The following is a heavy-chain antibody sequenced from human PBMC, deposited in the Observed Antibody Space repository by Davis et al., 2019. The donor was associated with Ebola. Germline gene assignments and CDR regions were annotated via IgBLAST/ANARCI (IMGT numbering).Heavy chain of an antibody. D-gene: IGHD1-7*01. Sequence: AASVKVSCKASGGTFSSYAISWVRQAPGQGLEWMGGTIPILGPAKYAQKFQGRVTITADESTSTAYMELSSLRSEDTAVYYCARESGGITGTMGTYWGQGTLVTVSS. CDR3: ARESGGITGTMGTY. CDR1: GGTFSSYA. V-gene: IGHV1-69*13. J-gene: IGHJ4*02. CDR2: TIPILGPA.